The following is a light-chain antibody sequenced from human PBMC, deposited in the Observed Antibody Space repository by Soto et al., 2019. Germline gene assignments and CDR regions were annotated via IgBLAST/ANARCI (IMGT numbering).Light chain of an antibody. CDR3: HHYGTSWT. V-gene: IGKV3-20*01. Sequence: EIVLTQSPGTLSLSPGERATLSCRASQSVTSSFLAWYQQKPGQAPRLLISGASSRATGIPDRFSGSGSGTDFTLTISRLEPDDFAVYYCHHYGTSWTFGQGNKVEI. CDR1: QSVTSSF. J-gene: IGKJ1*01. CDR2: GAS.